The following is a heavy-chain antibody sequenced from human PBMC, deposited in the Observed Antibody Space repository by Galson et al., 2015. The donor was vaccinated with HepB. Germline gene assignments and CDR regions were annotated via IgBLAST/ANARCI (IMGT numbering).Heavy chain of an antibody. CDR3: AGDSSGYESLDY. V-gene: IGHV3-66*01. J-gene: IGHJ4*02. CDR2: IYSGGST. CDR1: GFTVSSNY. D-gene: IGHD3-22*01. Sequence: SLRLSCAASGFTVSSNYMSWVRQAPGKGLEWVSVIYSGGSTYYADSVKGRFTISRDNSKNTLYLQMNSLRTEDTAVYYCAGDSSGYESLDYWGQGTLVTVSS.